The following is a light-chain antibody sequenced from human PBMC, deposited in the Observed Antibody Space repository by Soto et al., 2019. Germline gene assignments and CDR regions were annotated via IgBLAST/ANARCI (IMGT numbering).Light chain of an antibody. CDR1: QDISNY. J-gene: IGKJ5*01. CDR2: DAS. CDR3: QQSDSLPST. Sequence: DLQMTQSPSSLSASVGDRVTITCRASQDISNYLNWYQQRPGKAPKLLIYDASNLERGVPPRFSGTRSATHFTFAITSLHPEDVATYDCQQSDSLPSTFGQGTRLEI. V-gene: IGKV1-33*01.